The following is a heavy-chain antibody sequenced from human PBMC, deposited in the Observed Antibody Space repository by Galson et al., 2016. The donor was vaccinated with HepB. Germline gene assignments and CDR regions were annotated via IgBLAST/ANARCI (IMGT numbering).Heavy chain of an antibody. CDR2: VSNMGNT. V-gene: IGHV4-4*02. CDR1: SGYITNSNW. J-gene: IGHJ4*02. CDR3: TRESGAFVPFGF. Sequence: SETLSLTCGVSSGYITNSNWWSWVRQPPGKGLEWIGEVSNMGNTNFNPSLASRLTMSFDMSTNEASLRLNSMTAADTAMYFCTRESGAFVPFGFWGQGAPVVVSS. D-gene: IGHD3-16*01.